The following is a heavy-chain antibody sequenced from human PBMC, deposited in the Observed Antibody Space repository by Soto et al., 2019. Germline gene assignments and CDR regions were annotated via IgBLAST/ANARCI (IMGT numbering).Heavy chain of an antibody. D-gene: IGHD4-17*01. CDR3: AKAGAYGDSAGDNWFDS. J-gene: IGHJ5*01. CDR1: GFTFFAYW. Sequence: EVQLVESGGGLVQPGGSLRLSCAASGFTFFAYWIHWVRQVPGKGLVWVSRINSDGSHTSYADSVRGRFTISRDNSKNTVYLQMNSLTAADTAVYYCAKAGAYGDSAGDNWFDSWGQGSLVTVSS. V-gene: IGHV3-74*01. CDR2: INSDGSHT.